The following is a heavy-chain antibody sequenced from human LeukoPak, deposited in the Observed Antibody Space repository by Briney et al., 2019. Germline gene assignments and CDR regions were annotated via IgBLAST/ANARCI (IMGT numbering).Heavy chain of an antibody. J-gene: IGHJ3*02. D-gene: IGHD1-26*01. CDR2: IKQDGSEK. CDR1: GFTFSSYW. V-gene: IGHV3-7*01. CDR3: ARENSGRDLEPSERDAFDI. Sequence: PGGSLRLSCAASGFTFSSYWMSWVRQAPGKGLEWVANIKQDGSEKYDVDSVKGRFTISRDNAKNSLYLQMNSLRAEDTAVYYCARENSGRDLEPSERDAFDIWGQGTMVTVSS.